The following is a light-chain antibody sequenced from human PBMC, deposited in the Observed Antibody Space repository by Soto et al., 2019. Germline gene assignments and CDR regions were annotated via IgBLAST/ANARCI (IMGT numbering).Light chain of an antibody. J-gene: IGKJ4*01. CDR1: QSVSSY. CDR2: DAS. CDR3: QQYNNWPRAT. Sequence: EIVLTQSPATLSSSPGERATLSCRASQSVSSYLAWYQQKPGQAPRLLIYDASNRATGIPARFSGSGSGTDFTLTISSLEPEDFAVYYCQQYNNWPRATFGGGTKVEIK. V-gene: IGKV3-11*01.